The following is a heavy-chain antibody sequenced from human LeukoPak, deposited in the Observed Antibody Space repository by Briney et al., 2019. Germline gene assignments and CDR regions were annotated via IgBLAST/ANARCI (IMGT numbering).Heavy chain of an antibody. V-gene: IGHV3-74*03. CDR1: GFFFSNYG. CDR3: VRSDWFDN. CDR2: VNSDGRFT. J-gene: IGHJ5*02. Sequence: PGGSLRLSCAASGFFFSNYGMRWVRQAPGKGLVWVSRVNSDGRFTKYADSVKGRFTTSRDNAKNTVYLQMNSLRAEDTAMYYCVRSDWFDNWGQGTLVTVSS.